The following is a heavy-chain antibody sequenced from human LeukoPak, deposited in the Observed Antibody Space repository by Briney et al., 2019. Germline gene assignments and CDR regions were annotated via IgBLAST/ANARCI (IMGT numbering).Heavy chain of an antibody. CDR1: GFTFSNYG. J-gene: IGHJ4*02. CDR2: ITGNGGTT. D-gene: IGHD2-21*02. Sequence: GGSLRLSCAASGFTFSNYGMNWVRQAPGKGLEWVSGITGNGGTTYYADSVKGRFTISRDNSKNTLYLQMSSLRAEDTAVYYCAKGEVTFDYWGQGTLVTVSS. CDR3: AKGEVTFDY. V-gene: IGHV3-23*01.